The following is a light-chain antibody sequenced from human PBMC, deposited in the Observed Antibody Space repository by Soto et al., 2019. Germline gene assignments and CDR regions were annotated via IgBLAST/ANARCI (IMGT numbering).Light chain of an antibody. CDR1: QRISSW. V-gene: IGKV1-5*01. CDR3: QQYNSYSVWT. J-gene: IGKJ1*01. Sequence: DIQMTQSPSTLSASVGDRVTITCRASQRISSWLAWYQQKPGKAPKLLIYDASSLESGVPSRFSGSGSGTEFTLTISSLQPDDFATYYCQQYNSYSVWTFGQGTKV. CDR2: DAS.